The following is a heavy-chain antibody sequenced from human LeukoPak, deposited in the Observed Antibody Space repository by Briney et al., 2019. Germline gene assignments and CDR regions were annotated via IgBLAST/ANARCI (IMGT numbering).Heavy chain of an antibody. D-gene: IGHD3-10*01. CDR1: GGTFSSYA. Sequence: ASVKVSCKASGGTFSSYAISWVRQAPGQGLEWMGGIIPIFGTANYAQKFQGRVTITTDESTSTAYMELSSLRSEDTAVYYCATGTNKITMVRGVIGYWGQGTLVTVSS. J-gene: IGHJ4*02. V-gene: IGHV1-69*05. CDR2: IIPIFGTA. CDR3: ATGTNKITMVRGVIGY.